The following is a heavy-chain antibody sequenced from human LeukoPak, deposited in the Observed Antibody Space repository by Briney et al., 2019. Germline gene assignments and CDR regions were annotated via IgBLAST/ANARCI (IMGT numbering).Heavy chain of an antibody. CDR1: GGSFSSNTYY. CDR2: VSYTGIT. Sequence: SETLSLTCPVSGGSFSSNTYYWGWIRQPPGEGLEWIGYVSYTGITNYNPSLKSRVTISLDTSKNQFSLQLSSVTAADTAVYYCATQKWIGTFHYWGQGALVTVSS. J-gene: IGHJ4*02. CDR3: ATQKWIGTFHY. V-gene: IGHV4-61*01. D-gene: IGHD3-10*01.